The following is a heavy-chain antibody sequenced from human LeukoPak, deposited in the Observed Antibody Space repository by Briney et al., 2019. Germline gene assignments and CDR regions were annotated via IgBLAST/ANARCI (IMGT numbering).Heavy chain of an antibody. J-gene: IGHJ6*03. Sequence: GGSLRLSCAASGFTLNSYGMHWVRQAPGKGLEWVAFIRYDGSNKYYADSVKGRFTISRDNSKNTLYLQMNSLRAEDTAVYYCSKDPYSSGWYYYYYMDVWGKGTTVTISS. CDR1: GFTLNSYG. CDR2: IRYDGSNK. V-gene: IGHV3-30*02. CDR3: SKDPYSSGWYYYYYMDV. D-gene: IGHD6-19*01.